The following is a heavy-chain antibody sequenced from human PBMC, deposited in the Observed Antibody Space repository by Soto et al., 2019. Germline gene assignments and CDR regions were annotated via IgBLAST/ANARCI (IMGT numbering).Heavy chain of an antibody. CDR2: INPNSGGT. J-gene: IGHJ6*02. CDR1: GYTFTGYY. Sequence: ASVKVSCKASGYTFTGYYMHWVRQAPGQGLEWMGWINPNSGGTDYAQKFQGRVTMTRDTSISTAYMELSRLRSDDTAVYYCASWGLNGNTNYYYYGMDVWGQGTTVTVSS. V-gene: IGHV1-2*02. CDR3: ASWGLNGNTNYYYYGMDV. D-gene: IGHD1-7*01.